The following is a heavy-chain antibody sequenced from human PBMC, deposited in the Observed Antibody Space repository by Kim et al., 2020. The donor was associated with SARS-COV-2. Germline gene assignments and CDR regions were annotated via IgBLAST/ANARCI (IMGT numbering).Heavy chain of an antibody. CDR3: ARGTIFEP. D-gene: IGHD3-3*01. Sequence: HSGNPNSHPSLKSRVTISIDTSKNQFSLNVSSVTAADTAVYYCARGTIFEPWGQGTLVTVSS. CDR2: HSGNP. J-gene: IGHJ5*02. V-gene: IGHV4-34*01.